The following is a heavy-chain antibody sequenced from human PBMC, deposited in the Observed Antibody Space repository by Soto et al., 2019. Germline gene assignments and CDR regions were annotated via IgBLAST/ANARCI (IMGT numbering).Heavy chain of an antibody. Sequence: GASVKVSCKASGYTFTSYGISWVRQAPGQGLEWMGWISAYNGNTNYAQKLQGRVTMTTDTSTSTAYMELRSLRSDDTAVYYCARDPPWSYRYKGEDAFDICGQGTMVTVSS. CDR3: ARDPPWSYRYKGEDAFDI. D-gene: IGHD3-16*02. V-gene: IGHV1-18*01. CDR1: GYTFTSYG. J-gene: IGHJ3*02. CDR2: ISAYNGNT.